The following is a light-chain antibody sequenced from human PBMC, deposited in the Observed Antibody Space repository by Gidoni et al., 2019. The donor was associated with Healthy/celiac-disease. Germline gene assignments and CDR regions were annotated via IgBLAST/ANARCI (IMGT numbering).Light chain of an antibody. J-gene: IGKJ5*01. CDR3: QQSYSSIT. CDR2: AAS. V-gene: IGKV1-39*01. CDR1: QSISSY. Sequence: DIQMTQSPSSLSASVGDRVTITCRASQSISSYLHWYQQKPGKAPKLLIYAASSLQSGVPSRFSGSGSGTDFTLTISSLQPADFATYYCQQSYSSITFGQGTRLEIK.